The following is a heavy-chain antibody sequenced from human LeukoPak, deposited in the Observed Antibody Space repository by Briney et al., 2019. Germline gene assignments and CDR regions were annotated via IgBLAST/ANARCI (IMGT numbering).Heavy chain of an antibody. CDR2: IYTGGST. J-gene: IGHJ4*02. CDR1: GFTVSSNH. V-gene: IGHV3-66*01. D-gene: IGHD3-10*01. CDR3: ARDSGFGEFNDC. Sequence: GSLRLSCAASGFTVSSNHMSWVRQAPGKGLEWVSVIYTGGSTYYADSVKGRFTISRDNSKNTLYLQMNSPRAEDTAVYYCARDSGFGEFNDCWGQGTLVTVSS.